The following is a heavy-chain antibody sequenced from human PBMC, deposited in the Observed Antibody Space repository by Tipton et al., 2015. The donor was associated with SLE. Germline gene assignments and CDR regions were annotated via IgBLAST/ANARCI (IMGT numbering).Heavy chain of an antibody. CDR2: INHSGST. V-gene: IGHV4-34*01. CDR3: ARVSRFLEWLPLDY. D-gene: IGHD3-3*01. CDR1: GGSFSGYY. J-gene: IGHJ4*02. Sequence: LRLSCAVYGGSFSGYYWSWIRQPPGKGLEWIGEINHSGSTNYNPSLKSRVTISVDTSKNQFSLKLSSVTAADTAVYYCARVSRFLEWLPLDYWGQGTLVTVSS.